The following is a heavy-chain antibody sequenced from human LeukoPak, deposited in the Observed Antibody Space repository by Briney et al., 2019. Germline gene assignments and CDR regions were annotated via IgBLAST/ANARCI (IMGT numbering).Heavy chain of an antibody. V-gene: IGHV4-59*08. Sequence: PSETLSLTCTVSGGSINNYYWSWIRQPPGKGLEWIGYIYYSGSTNYNPSLKSRVTISVDTSKNQFSLKLSSVTAADTAVYYCARHSYSGSYMYWYFDLWGRGTLVTVSS. D-gene: IGHD1-26*01. CDR1: GGSINNYY. J-gene: IGHJ2*01. CDR2: IYYSGST. CDR3: ARHSYSGSYMYWYFDL.